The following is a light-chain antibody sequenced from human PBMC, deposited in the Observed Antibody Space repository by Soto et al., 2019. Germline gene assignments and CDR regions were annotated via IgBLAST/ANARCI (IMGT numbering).Light chain of an antibody. CDR2: EVS. Sequence: QSALTQPASVSGSPGQSITISCTRTSRYVGGHKYVSWYQQHPGKAPKLIIYEVSNRPSGISNRFSGSKSGNRASLTISGLEAEDEATDHCGSYTSSSAPLVFGGGTKLTVL. V-gene: IGLV2-14*01. CDR1: SRYVGGHKY. J-gene: IGLJ3*02. CDR3: GSYTSSSAPLV.